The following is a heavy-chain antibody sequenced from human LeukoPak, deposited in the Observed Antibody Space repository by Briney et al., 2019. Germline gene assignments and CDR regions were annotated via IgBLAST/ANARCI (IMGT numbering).Heavy chain of an antibody. D-gene: IGHD1-20*01. Sequence: SVKVSCKASGGTFSSYAISWVRQAPGQGLEWIGRLIPIFGTAKYAQKFQGRVTITTDESTSTAYMELSSLRSEDTAVYYCARDAGYNYGLPFDYWGQGTLVTVSS. V-gene: IGHV1-69*05. J-gene: IGHJ4*02. CDR2: LIPIFGTA. CDR1: GGTFSSYA. CDR3: ARDAGYNYGLPFDY.